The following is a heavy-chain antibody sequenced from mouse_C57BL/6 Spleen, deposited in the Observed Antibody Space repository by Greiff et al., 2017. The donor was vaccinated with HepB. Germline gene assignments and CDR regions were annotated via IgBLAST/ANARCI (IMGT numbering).Heavy chain of an antibody. CDR3: AREGVGPWFAY. D-gene: IGHD1-1*01. J-gene: IGHJ3*01. CDR2: ISDGGSYP. V-gene: IGHV5-4*01. CDR1: GFTFSRYA. Sequence: VKLQESGGGLVKPGGSLKLSCAASGFTFSRYAMSWVRQTPEKRLEWVATISDGGSYPYSPDNVKGRFTISRDNAKNNLYLQMSQLKSEDTAMYYWAREGVGPWFAYWGQGTLVTVSA.